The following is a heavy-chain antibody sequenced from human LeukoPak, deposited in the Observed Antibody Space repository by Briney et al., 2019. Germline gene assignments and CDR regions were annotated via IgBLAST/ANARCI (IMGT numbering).Heavy chain of an antibody. CDR3: AKAIGYCSGGSCYRDYYYYYGMDV. V-gene: IGHV3-9*01. CDR1: GFTFDDYA. D-gene: IGHD2-15*01. Sequence: GRSLRLSCAASGFTFDDYAMHWVRQAPGKGLEWVSGISWNSGSIGYADSVKGRFTISRDNAKNSLYLQMNSLRAEDTALYYCAKAIGYCSGGSCYRDYYYYYGMDVWGQGTTVTVSS. CDR2: ISWNSGSI. J-gene: IGHJ6*02.